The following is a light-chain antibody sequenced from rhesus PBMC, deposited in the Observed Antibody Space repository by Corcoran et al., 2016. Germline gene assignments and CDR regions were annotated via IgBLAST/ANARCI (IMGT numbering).Light chain of an antibody. CDR1: SSNIRGNG. V-gene: IGLV1-77*02. Sequence: QSVLTQPPSASGAPGPSVTLSCSGSSSNIRGNGVHWYQQHSGMAPKLLIYNNNQRPSGVSDRFSGSKSGTSASLAITGLPAEDEADYYCEAWDNSLSGPVFGSGTKLTVL. J-gene: IGLJ6*01. CDR2: NNN. CDR3: EAWDNSLSGPV.